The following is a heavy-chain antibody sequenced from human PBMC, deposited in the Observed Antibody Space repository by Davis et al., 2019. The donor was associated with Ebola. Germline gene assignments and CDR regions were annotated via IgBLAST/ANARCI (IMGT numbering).Heavy chain of an antibody. V-gene: IGHV1-24*01. D-gene: IGHD3-22*01. Sequence: ASVKVSCKASGGTFSSYAISWVRQAPGKGLEWMGGFDPEEGKAIYPQKFQGRVTMTEDTSTDTAYMELSSLRSEDTAVYYCATFRLIAVVDRSDYFFDFWGQGTLVTVSS. CDR1: GGTFSSYA. CDR2: FDPEEGKA. CDR3: ATFRLIAVVDRSDYFFDF. J-gene: IGHJ4*02.